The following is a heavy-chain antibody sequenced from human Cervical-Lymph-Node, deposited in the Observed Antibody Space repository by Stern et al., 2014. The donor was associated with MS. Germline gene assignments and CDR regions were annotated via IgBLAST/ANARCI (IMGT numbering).Heavy chain of an antibody. V-gene: IGHV3-48*02. CDR1: GFTFSRYT. CDR2: ICSGSSII. D-gene: IGHD1-1*01. Sequence: VQLEESGGGLVPPGGSLRLSCAASGFTFSRYTITWVRQAPARGLEWSSCICSGSSIISYADSVKGRFTISRDNAKNSLYLQMNSLRDEDTDVYFCATVWMWGQGTLVTVSS. CDR3: ATVWM. J-gene: IGHJ1*01.